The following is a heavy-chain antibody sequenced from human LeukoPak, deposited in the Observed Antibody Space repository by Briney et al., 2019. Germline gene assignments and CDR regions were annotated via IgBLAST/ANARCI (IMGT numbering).Heavy chain of an antibody. J-gene: IGHJ6*02. V-gene: IGHV3-11*01. CDR3: ARSCYYDSSGYYLRCYYYYGMDV. Sequence: GGSLRLSCAASGFTFSDYYMSWIRQAPGKGLEWVSYVSSSGSTIYYADSVKGRFTISRDNAKNSLYLRMNSLRAEDTAVYYCARSCYYDSSGYYLRCYYYYGMDVWGQGTTVTVSS. CDR1: GFTFSDYY. D-gene: IGHD3-22*01. CDR2: VSSSGSTI.